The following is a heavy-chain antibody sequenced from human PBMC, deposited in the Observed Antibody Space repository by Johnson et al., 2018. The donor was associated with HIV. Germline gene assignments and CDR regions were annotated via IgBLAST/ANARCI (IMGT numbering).Heavy chain of an antibody. J-gene: IGHJ3*02. CDR3: ARSVGYYDSSGYYYVDAFDI. CDR2: ISSSGGTI. V-gene: IGHV3-11*01. Sequence: QVQLVESGGGVVQPGRSLRLSCAASRFTFSDYYMSWIRQTPGKGLEWVSYISSSGGTIYYADSVKGRFTISRDNAKNSLYLQMNSLRAEDTALYYCARSVGYYDSSGYYYVDAFDIWGQGTMVTVSS. CDR1: RFTFSDYY. D-gene: IGHD3-22*01.